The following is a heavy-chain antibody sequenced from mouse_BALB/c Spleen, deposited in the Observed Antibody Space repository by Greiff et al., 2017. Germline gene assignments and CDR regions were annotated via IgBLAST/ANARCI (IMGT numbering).Heavy chain of an antibody. CDR3: ASDGGSSYGGDY. V-gene: IGHV3-1*02. D-gene: IGHD1-1*01. J-gene: IGHJ2*01. Sequence: EVQVVESGPDLVKPSQSLSLTCTVTGYSITSGYSWYWIRQFPGNKLEWMGYIHYSGSTNYNPSLKSRISITRDTSKNQFFLQLNSVTTEDTATYYCASDGGSSYGGDYWGQGTTLTVSS. CDR1: GYSITSGYS. CDR2: IHYSGST.